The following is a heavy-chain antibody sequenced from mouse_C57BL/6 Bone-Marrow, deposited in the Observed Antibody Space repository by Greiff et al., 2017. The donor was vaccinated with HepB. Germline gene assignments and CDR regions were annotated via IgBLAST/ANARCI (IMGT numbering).Heavy chain of an antibody. D-gene: IGHD1-1*01. V-gene: IGHV14-4*01. CDR3: TMRYYGSTPFAY. J-gene: IGHJ3*01. CDR1: GFNIKDDY. CDR2: IDPENGDT. Sequence: EVKLQESGAELVRPGASVKLSCTASGFNIKDDYMHWVKQRPEQGLEWIGWIDPENGDTEYASKFQGKATITADTSSNTAYLQLSSLTSEDTAVYYCTMRYYGSTPFAYWGQGTLVTVSA.